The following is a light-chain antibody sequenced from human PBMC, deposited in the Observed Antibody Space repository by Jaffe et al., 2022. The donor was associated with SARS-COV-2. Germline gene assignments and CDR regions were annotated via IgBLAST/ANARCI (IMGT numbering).Light chain of an antibody. V-gene: IGLV2-14*01. J-gene: IGLJ2*01. Sequence: QSALTQPASVSGSPGQSITISCTGTSSDVGGYKYVSWYQQHPGKAPKLMIYEVSNRPSGVSNRFSGSKSGNTASLTVSGLQVEDEADYYCSSYTSSSTEVFGGGTKLTVL. CDR3: SSYTSSSTEV. CDR1: SSDVGGYKY. CDR2: EVS.